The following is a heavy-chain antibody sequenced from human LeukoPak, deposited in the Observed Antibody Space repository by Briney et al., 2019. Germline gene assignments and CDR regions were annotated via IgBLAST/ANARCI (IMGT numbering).Heavy chain of an antibody. V-gene: IGHV4-34*01. D-gene: IGHD1-20*01. CDR3: ARDSYNWNVDAFDP. Sequence: SETLSLTCAVYGGSFSGYYWSWIRQPPGKGLEWIGGINHSGSTNYNPSLKSRVTISVDTSKSQVSLKLTSVTAADAAVYYCARDSYNWNVDAFDPWGQGTLVTVSS. CDR2: INHSGST. J-gene: IGHJ5*02. CDR1: GGSFSGYY.